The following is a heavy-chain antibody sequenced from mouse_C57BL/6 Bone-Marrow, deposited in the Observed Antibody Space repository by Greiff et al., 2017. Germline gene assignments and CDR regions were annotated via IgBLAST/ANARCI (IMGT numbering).Heavy chain of an antibody. CDR1: GFNINNTY. J-gene: IGHJ3*01. CDR3: ASSSYVGFAY. D-gene: IGHD1-1*01. CDR2: FVPANGNT. Sequence: VQLQQSVAELVRPGASVKLSCTASGFNINNTYMHWVKQRPEQGLEWIGRFVPANGNTKYAPKFQGKATITADTSSNTAYLQLSSLTSEDTAIYYCASSSYVGFAYWGQGTLVTVSA. V-gene: IGHV14-3*01.